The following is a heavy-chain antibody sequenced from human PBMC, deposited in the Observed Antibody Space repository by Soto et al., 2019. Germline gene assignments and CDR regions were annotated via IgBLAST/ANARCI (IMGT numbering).Heavy chain of an antibody. CDR1: GFTFSSYA. J-gene: IGHJ4*02. CDR3: AKLSGGWYRSRPRDY. V-gene: IGHV3-23*01. Sequence: GGSLRLSCAASGFTFSSYAMSWVRQAPGKGLEWVSAISGSGGSTYYADSVKGRFTISRDNSKNTLYLQMNSLRAEDTAVYYCAKLSGGWYRSRPRDYWGQGTLVTVSS. CDR2: ISGSGGST. D-gene: IGHD6-19*01.